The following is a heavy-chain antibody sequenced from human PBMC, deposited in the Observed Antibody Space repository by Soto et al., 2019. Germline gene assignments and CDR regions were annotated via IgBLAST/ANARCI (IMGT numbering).Heavy chain of an antibody. V-gene: IGHV1-69*01. CDR3: ASGASRLYPFFDDS. CDR2: IIPYYNTL. D-gene: IGHD2-2*01. J-gene: IGHJ4*02. Sequence: QAQVVQSGAEVRKPGSSVKLSCKSSEGTCNSYAIAWVRQAPGQGLEWMGGIIPYYNTLNYAQKFQDRVTITADDSTTTVYMELSSLRSDDTAVYFCASGASRLYPFFDDSWAQGTLVTVSA. CDR1: EGTCNSYA.